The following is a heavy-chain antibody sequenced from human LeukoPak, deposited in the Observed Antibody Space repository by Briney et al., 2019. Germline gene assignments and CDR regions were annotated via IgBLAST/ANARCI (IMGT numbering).Heavy chain of an antibody. CDR2: IWYDGSNK. V-gene: IGHV3-33*01. D-gene: IGHD3-22*01. J-gene: IGHJ3*02. CDR1: GFTFSSYG. CDR3: AREESGSGYYYGDDAFDI. Sequence: GRSLRLSCAASGFTFSSYGMHWVRQAPGKGLEWVAVIWYDGSNKYYADSVKGRFTISRDNSKNTLYLQMNSLRAEDTAVYYCAREESGSGYYYGDDAFDIWGQGTMVTVSS.